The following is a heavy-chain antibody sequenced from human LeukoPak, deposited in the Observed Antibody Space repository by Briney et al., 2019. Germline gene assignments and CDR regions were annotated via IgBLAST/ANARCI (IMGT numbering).Heavy chain of an antibody. Sequence: GGSLRLSCAASGFTLTDYTMTWVRQAPGKGLEWVSAISGSGGSTYYADSVKGRFTISRDNSKNTLYLQMNSLRAEDTAVYYCAKDPGQLPLTTYWGQGTLVTVSS. CDR1: GFTLTDYT. D-gene: IGHD1-7*01. CDR3: AKDPGQLPLTTY. J-gene: IGHJ4*02. V-gene: IGHV3-23*01. CDR2: ISGSGGST.